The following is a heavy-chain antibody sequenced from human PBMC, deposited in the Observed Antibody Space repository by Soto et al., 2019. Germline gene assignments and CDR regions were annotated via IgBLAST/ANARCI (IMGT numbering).Heavy chain of an antibody. D-gene: IGHD1-26*01. V-gene: IGHV1-69*06. CDR3: AREALNSGSYNRFDY. CDR2: IIPIFGTA. CDR1: GGTFSSYA. Sequence: GASVKVSCKASGGTFSSYAISWVRQAPGQGLEWMGGIIPIFGTANYAQKFQGRVTITADKSTSTAYMELSSLRSEDTAVYYCAREALNSGSYNRFDYWGQGTLVTVSS. J-gene: IGHJ4*02.